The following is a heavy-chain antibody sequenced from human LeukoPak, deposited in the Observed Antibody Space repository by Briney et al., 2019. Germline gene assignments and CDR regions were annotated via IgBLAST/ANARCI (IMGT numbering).Heavy chain of an antibody. CDR1: GFTFSSYS. J-gene: IGHJ4*02. D-gene: IGHD3-3*01. Sequence: GGSLRLSCAASGFTFSSYSMNWVRQAPGMGLEWVSSISSSSSYIYYADSVKGRFTISRDNAKNSLYLQMNSLRAEDTAVYYCARSAYYDRDFDYWGQGTLVTVSS. CDR2: ISSSSSYI. V-gene: IGHV3-21*01. CDR3: ARSAYYDRDFDY.